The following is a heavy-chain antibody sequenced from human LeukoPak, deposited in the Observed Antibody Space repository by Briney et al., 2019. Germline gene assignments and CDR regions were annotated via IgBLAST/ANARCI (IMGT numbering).Heavy chain of an antibody. CDR1: GFTFSSYS. Sequence: GGSLRLSCAASGFTFSSYSMNWVRQAPGKGLEWVSYISSSSSTIYYADSVKGRFTISRDNAKNSLYLQMNSLRAEDTAVYHCARYLYWCLYLLPFDIWGQETMVTVSS. D-gene: IGHD2-2*01. J-gene: IGHJ3*02. CDR2: ISSSSSTI. V-gene: IGHV3-48*04. CDR3: ARYLYWCLYLLPFDI.